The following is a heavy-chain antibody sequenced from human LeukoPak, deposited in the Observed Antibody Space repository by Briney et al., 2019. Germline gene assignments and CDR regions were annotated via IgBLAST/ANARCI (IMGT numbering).Heavy chain of an antibody. V-gene: IGHV3-74*03. J-gene: IGHJ4*02. CDR3: ARFSVYEFDF. D-gene: IGHD5/OR15-5a*01. CDR1: GFSLSSYW. Sequence: PGGSLRLSCEASGFSLSSYWMHWVRHAPGKGLVWVSRINRDGSDSTCADFVKGRFTISKDNAKNTLYLNMNSLGVDDTAVYYCARFSVYEFDFWGQGTLVTVSS. CDR2: INRDGSDS.